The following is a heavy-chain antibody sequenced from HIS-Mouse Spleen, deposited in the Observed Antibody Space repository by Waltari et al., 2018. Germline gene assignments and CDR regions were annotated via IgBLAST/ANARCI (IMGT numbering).Heavy chain of an antibody. CDR1: GGSISSSSSY. D-gene: IGHD6-6*01. J-gene: IGHJ4*02. CDR3: ARGGSSYYFDY. Sequence: QLQLQESGPGLVRPAETLSLTCTVSGGSISSSSSYWVWIRQPPGKGLGWIGSTYYSGSTYYNPSLKSRVTISVDTSKTQFSLKLSSVTAADTAVYYCARGGSSYYFDYWGQGTLVTVSS. CDR2: TYYSGST. V-gene: IGHV4-39*07.